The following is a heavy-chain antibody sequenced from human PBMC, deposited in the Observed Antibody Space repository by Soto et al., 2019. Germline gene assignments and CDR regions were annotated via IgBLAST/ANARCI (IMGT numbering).Heavy chain of an antibody. D-gene: IGHD1-7*01. Sequence: SVKVSCKASGGTFSSYAISWVRQAPGQELEWMGGIIPIFDTANYAQKFQGRVTITADKSTSTAYMELSSLRSEDTAVYYCAREEELRSYNWFDPWGQGTLVTVSS. CDR3: AREEELRSYNWFDP. CDR1: GGTFSSYA. CDR2: IIPIFDTA. J-gene: IGHJ5*02. V-gene: IGHV1-69*06.